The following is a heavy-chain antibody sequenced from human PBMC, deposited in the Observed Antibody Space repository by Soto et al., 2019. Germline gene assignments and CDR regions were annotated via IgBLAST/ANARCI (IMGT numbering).Heavy chain of an antibody. V-gene: IGHV3-23*01. J-gene: IGHJ6*02. D-gene: IGHD3-22*01. CDR2: TSGSGGST. Sequence: GGSLRLCCAASGFTFSSYAMSWVRQAPGKGLEWVSATSGSGGSTYYADSVKGRFTISRDNSKHTLYLQMNSLRAEDTAVYCCAKDLKYGYWYCYHGMDVWGQGTTVTVSS. CDR1: GFTFSSYA. CDR3: AKDLKYGYWYCYHGMDV.